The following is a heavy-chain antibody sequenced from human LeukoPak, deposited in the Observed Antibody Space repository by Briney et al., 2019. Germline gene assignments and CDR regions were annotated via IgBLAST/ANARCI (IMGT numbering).Heavy chain of an antibody. J-gene: IGHJ5*02. Sequence: SETLSLTCAVSGGPISSSNWWSWVRQPPGKGLEWIGYIYHSGSTYYNPSLKSRVTISVDRSKNQFSLKLSSVTAADTAVYYCAGGIEDTAMVEHWGQGTLVTVSS. D-gene: IGHD5-18*01. CDR1: GGPISSSNW. CDR2: IYHSGST. CDR3: AGGIEDTAMVEH. V-gene: IGHV4-4*02.